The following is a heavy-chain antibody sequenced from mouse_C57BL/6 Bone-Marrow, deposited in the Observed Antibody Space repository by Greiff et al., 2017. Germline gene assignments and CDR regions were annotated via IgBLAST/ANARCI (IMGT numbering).Heavy chain of an antibody. CDR1: GYTFTSYW. Sequence: QVQLQQPGAERVKPGASVKLSCKASGYTFTSYWMHWVKQRPGQGLEWIGMIHPNSGSTNYNEKFKSKATLTVDKSSSTAYMQLSSLTSEDYAVYYCAGYYGSSPAWFAYWGQWTLVTVSA. CDR3: AGYYGSSPAWFAY. D-gene: IGHD1-1*01. J-gene: IGHJ3*01. V-gene: IGHV1-64*01. CDR2: IHPNSGST.